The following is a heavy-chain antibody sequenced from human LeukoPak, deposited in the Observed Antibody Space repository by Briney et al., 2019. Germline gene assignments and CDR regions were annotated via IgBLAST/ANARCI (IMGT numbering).Heavy chain of an antibody. CDR2: ISAYNGNT. CDR3: ARDQHSVVMSAFDI. CDR1: GYTFTSYG. D-gene: IGHD2-21*01. J-gene: IGHJ3*02. V-gene: IGHV1-18*04. Sequence: ASVKVSCKASGYTFTSYGISWVRQAPGQGLEWMGWISAYNGNTNYAQKLQGRVTMTTDTSTSTAYMELRSLRSDDTAVYYCARDQHSVVMSAFDIWGQGTMVTVSS.